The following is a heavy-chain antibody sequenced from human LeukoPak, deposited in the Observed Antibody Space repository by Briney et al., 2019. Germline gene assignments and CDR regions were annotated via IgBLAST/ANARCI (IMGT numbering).Heavy chain of an antibody. Sequence: GGSLRLSCAASGFTFSSYSMNWVRQAPGKGLEWVSSITTRSSYIYYADSVKDRFTISRDDAKSSPYLQMSGLRAEDTAVYYCARDPAAAGSVWLDPWGQGILVTVSS. CDR1: GFTFSSYS. V-gene: IGHV3-21*01. D-gene: IGHD6-13*01. CDR2: ITTRSSYI. J-gene: IGHJ5*02. CDR3: ARDPAAAGSVWLDP.